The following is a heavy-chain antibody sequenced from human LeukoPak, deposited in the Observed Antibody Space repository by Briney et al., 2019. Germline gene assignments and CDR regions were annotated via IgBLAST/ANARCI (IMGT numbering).Heavy chain of an antibody. D-gene: IGHD3-10*01. CDR3: ARHPLLWFGDPDYFDY. CDR2: ISAYNGNT. Sequence: ASVKVSCKASGYTFTSYGISWVRQAPGQGLEWMGWISAYNGNTNYAQKLQGRVTVTTDTSTSTAYMELRSLRSDDTAVYYCARHPLLWFGDPDYFDYWGQGTLVTVSS. J-gene: IGHJ4*02. V-gene: IGHV1-18*01. CDR1: GYTFTSYG.